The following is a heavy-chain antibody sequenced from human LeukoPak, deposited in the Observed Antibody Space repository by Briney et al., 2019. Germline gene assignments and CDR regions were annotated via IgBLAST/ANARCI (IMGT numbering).Heavy chain of an antibody. Sequence: PGGSLRLYCVASGFTFSSYAMRWVRQAPGKGLEWVSGISGSGDATYYPDSVKGRFTISRDNSKNTLYLQMNSLRAEDTAVYYCARTLSGSYSCDYRGQGTLVTVFS. V-gene: IGHV3-23*01. D-gene: IGHD1-26*01. CDR3: ARTLSGSYSCDY. J-gene: IGHJ4*02. CDR1: GFTFSSYA. CDR2: ISGSGDAT.